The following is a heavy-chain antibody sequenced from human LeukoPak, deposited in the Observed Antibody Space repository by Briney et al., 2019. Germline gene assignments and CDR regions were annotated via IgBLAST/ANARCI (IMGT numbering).Heavy chain of an antibody. CDR3: ARDGHYYDSSGYAY. CDR1: GFTFSSYS. D-gene: IGHD3-22*01. Sequence: GGSLRLSCAASGFTFSSYSMNWVRQAPGKGLEWVSSISSSSSYIYYAHSVKGRFTISRDNAKNSLYLQMNSLRAEGTAVYYCARDGHYYDSSGYAYWGQGTLVTVSS. V-gene: IGHV3-21*01. J-gene: IGHJ4*02. CDR2: ISSSSSYI.